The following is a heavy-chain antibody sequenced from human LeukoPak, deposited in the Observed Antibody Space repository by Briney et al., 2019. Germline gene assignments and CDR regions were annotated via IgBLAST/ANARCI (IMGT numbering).Heavy chain of an antibody. J-gene: IGHJ6*02. V-gene: IGHV1-2*02. D-gene: IGHD3-16*01. CDR3: AKGNAERVGGYYYGMDV. CDR1: GYTFTGYY. CDR2: INPNSGGT. Sequence: ASVKVSCKASGYTFTGYYMHWVRQAPGQGLEWMGWINPNSGGTNYAQKFQGRVTMTRDTSISTAYMELSRLRSDDTAVYYCAKGNAERVGGYYYGMDVWGQGTTVTVSS.